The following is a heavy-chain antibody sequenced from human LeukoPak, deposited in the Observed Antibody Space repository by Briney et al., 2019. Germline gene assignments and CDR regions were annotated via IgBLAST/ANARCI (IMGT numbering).Heavy chain of an antibody. Sequence: SETLSLTCTVSGYSISSGYYWGWIRQPPGKGLEWIGEINHSGSTNYNPSLKSRVTISVDTSKNQFSLKLSSVTAADTAVYYCAREDSGSYYEPRDAFDIWGQGTMVTVSS. CDR1: GYSISSGYY. V-gene: IGHV4-38-2*02. D-gene: IGHD1-26*01. CDR3: AREDSGSYYEPRDAFDI. CDR2: INHSGST. J-gene: IGHJ3*02.